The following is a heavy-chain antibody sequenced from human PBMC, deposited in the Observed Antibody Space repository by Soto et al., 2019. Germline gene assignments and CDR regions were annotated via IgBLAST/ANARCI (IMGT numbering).Heavy chain of an antibody. J-gene: IGHJ4*02. D-gene: IGHD6-19*01. Sequence: QVQLEESGGGVVQPGRSLRLSCAASGFTFSSYGMHWVRQAPGKGLEWVAVIWYDGSNENYADSVKGRFTISRDNSKNTLYLQMNSLRAEDTALYYCARDRRGSGWYDYFDYWGQGTLVTVSS. CDR2: IWYDGSNE. CDR3: ARDRRGSGWYDYFDY. V-gene: IGHV3-33*01. CDR1: GFTFSSYG.